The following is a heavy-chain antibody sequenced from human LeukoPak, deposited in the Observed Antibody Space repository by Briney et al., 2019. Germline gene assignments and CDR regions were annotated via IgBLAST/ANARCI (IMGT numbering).Heavy chain of an antibody. Sequence: SETLSLTCVVYGGSFSNYYWSWIRQAPGKGLEWIGEINHSGITNYNPSLKSRVTMSIDTSKNQFSLNLRSVTAADTAIYYCARGDIVIVPAAPFDYWGQGTLVTVSS. J-gene: IGHJ4*02. CDR1: GGSFSNYY. D-gene: IGHD2-2*01. CDR3: ARGDIVIVPAAPFDY. V-gene: IGHV4-34*01. CDR2: INHSGIT.